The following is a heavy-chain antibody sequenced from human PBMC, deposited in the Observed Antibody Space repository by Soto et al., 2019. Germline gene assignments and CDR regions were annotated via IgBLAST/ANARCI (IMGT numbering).Heavy chain of an antibody. CDR2: IKSKAAGGST. CDR3: TTNPVGDYDFWSGYSY. CDR1: GFTFSTSC. V-gene: IGHV3-15*07. J-gene: IGHJ4*02. D-gene: IGHD3-3*01. Sequence: EVQLVESGGGLVKPGGSLRLSCAASGFTFSTSCMNWVRQAPGKGLEWVGRIKSKAAGGSTDYAAPVKGRFTITRDDSKINLYLQMNRMKTEDTAVYYCTTNPVGDYDFWSGYSYWGQVSLVTVAS.